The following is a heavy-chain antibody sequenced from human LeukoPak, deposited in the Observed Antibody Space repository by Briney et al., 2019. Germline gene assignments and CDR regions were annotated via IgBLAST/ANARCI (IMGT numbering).Heavy chain of an antibody. CDR2: INPNSGGT. CDR3: ARAYMEADAFDI. J-gene: IGHJ3*02. V-gene: IGHV1-2*02. Sequence: ASVKVSCKASGYTFTGYYMHWVRQAPGQGLEWMGWINPNSGGTNYAQKFQGRVTMTRDTSISTAYMELSRLRSDDTAVYYCARAYMEADAFDIWGQGTMVTVSS. CDR1: GYTFTGYY. D-gene: IGHD1-1*01.